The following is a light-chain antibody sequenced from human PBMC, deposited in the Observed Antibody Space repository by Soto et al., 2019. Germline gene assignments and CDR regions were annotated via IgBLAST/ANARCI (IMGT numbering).Light chain of an antibody. CDR1: GSDVGSYNL. J-gene: IGLJ1*01. Sequence: QSVLTQPASVSGSDGQSITISYTGTGSDVGSYNLVSWYQQYPGKAPKLMIYEGSKRPSGVSNRFSGSKSGNTASLTISGLQGDEEADYYCCSYAGSRIYVFGTGTKVTVL. CDR3: CSYAGSRIYV. V-gene: IGLV2-23*01. CDR2: EGS.